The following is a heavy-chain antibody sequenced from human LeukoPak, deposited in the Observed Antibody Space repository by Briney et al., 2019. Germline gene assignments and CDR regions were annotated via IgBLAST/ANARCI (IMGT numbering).Heavy chain of an antibody. J-gene: IGHJ5*02. CDR3: ASGPPVFP. Sequence: ASVKVSCKASGYTFTAYYLHWVRQAPGQGLEWMGWINPNTGATDFAQKFQGRVTMTRDTSISTAYMELSRLRSEDTAVYYCASGPPVFPWGQGTLVTVSS. CDR2: INPNTGAT. V-gene: IGHV1-2*02. CDR1: GYTFTAYY.